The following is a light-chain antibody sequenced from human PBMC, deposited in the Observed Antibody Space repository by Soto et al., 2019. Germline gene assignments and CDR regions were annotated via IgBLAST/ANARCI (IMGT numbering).Light chain of an antibody. CDR1: QGISSY. CDR3: QQYYSYPPT. Sequence: AIRMTQSPSSFSASTGDRVTITCRASQGISSYLAWYQQKQGKDPKLLIYAASTLQSGVPSRFSGSGSGTDFTLTISCLQSEDFAPYYCQQYYSYPPTFGQGTKLEIK. CDR2: AAS. V-gene: IGKV1-8*01. J-gene: IGKJ2*01.